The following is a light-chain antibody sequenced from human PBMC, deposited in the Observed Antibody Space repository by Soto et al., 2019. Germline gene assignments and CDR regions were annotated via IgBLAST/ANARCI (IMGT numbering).Light chain of an antibody. J-gene: IGKJ1*01. CDR3: MQALQIRT. V-gene: IGKV2-28*01. CDR1: QSLLYSNGYNY. Sequence: DIVMTQSPLSLPVTPGEPASISCRSSQSLLYSNGYNYLDWYLQKPGQSPQLLIYLGSNRASGGPDRVGGSGSGTECTMTTSRVEAEDVGVYDGMQALQIRTFGQGTKVEIK. CDR2: LGS.